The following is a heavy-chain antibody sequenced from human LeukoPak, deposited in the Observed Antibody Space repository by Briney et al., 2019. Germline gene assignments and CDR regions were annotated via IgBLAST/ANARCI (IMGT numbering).Heavy chain of an antibody. CDR3: ARDDNYYDTSGHFFDAFTL. CDR1: GITFSSYW. V-gene: IGHV3-7*01. J-gene: IGHJ3*01. CDR2: IRKDESVK. D-gene: IGHD3-22*01. Sequence: PGGSLRLSCAVSGITFSSYWMDWVRQAPGKGLEWVANIRKDESVKHYVDSVKGRFTISRDNAKNLLYLQMNGLRVEDTAVYFCARDDNYYDTSGHFFDAFTLWGQGTMVTVSS.